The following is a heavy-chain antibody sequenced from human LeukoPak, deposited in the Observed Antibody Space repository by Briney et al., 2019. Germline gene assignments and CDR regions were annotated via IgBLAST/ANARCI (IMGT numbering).Heavy chain of an antibody. V-gene: IGHV1-2*02. J-gene: IGHJ4*02. Sequence: ASVKVSCKASGYTFSGYYIHWVRQAPGQGLEWMGWINPNSGGTNYAQKFQGRVTMTRDTSISTAYMELSRLRSDDTAVYYCARDLRKRGSSWYPPLDYWGQGTLVTVSS. CDR1: GYTFSGYY. CDR2: INPNSGGT. D-gene: IGHD6-13*01. CDR3: ARDLRKRGSSWYPPLDY.